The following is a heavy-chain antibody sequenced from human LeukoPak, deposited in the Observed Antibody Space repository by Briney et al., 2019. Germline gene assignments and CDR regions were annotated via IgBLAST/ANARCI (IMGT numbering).Heavy chain of an antibody. Sequence: GGSLRLSCAASGFTFSSYGMSWVRQAPGKGLEWVSAISGSGGSTYYADSVKGRFTISRDNSKNTLYLQMNSLRAEDTAVYYCAKDLLLWFGEPYNWFDPWGQGTLVTVSS. V-gene: IGHV3-23*01. J-gene: IGHJ5*02. D-gene: IGHD3-10*01. CDR3: AKDLLLWFGEPYNWFDP. CDR2: ISGSGGST. CDR1: GFTFSSYG.